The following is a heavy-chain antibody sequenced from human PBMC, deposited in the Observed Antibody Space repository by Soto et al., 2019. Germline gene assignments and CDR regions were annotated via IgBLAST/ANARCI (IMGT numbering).Heavy chain of an antibody. CDR3: AKDQKPMVRGLGLDQYYYAMGV. V-gene: IGHV5-51*01. J-gene: IGHJ6*02. Sequence: GESLKISCKGSGYSFTSYWIGWVRQMPGKGLEWMGIIYPGDSDTRYSPSFQGQVTISADKSISTAYLQMNSLRAEDTAVYYCAKDQKPMVRGLGLDQYYYAMGVWGQGTTVTVSS. D-gene: IGHD3-10*01. CDR2: IYPGDSDT. CDR1: GYSFTSYW.